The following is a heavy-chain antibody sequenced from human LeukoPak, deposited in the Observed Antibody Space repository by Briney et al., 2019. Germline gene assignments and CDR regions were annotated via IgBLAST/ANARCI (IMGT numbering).Heavy chain of an antibody. CDR3: SNGIYSSSY. Sequence: GGSLRLSCAASGFTFTRYWMAWVRQAPGKGLEWKSNISQDGSEEYHVDSVRGRFTASRDNAKNSLYLQMNNLRAEDTAVYFCSNGIYSSSYWGQGTLVTVSS. D-gene: IGHD6-6*01. CDR1: GFTFTRYW. CDR2: ISQDGSEE. V-gene: IGHV3-7*01. J-gene: IGHJ4*02.